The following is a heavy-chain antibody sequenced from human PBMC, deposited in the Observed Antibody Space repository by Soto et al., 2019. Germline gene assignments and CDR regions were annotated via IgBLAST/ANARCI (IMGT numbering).Heavy chain of an antibody. V-gene: IGHV3-30*18. D-gene: IGHD2-15*01. CDR1: GFTFSSYG. J-gene: IGHJ1*01. Sequence: QVQLVESGGGVVQPGRSLRLSCAASGFTFSSYGMHWVRQAPGKGLKWVAVISYDGSNKYYADSVKGRFTISRDNSKNTLYLQMNSLRAEDTAVYYCAKDTSSIVVVVAAMDGYFQHWGQGTLVTVSS. CDR3: AKDTSSIVVVVAAMDGYFQH. CDR2: ISYDGSNK.